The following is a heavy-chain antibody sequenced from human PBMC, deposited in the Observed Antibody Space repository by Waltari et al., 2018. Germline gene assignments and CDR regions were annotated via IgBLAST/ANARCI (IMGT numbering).Heavy chain of an antibody. CDR2: IIPILGIA. Sequence: QVQLVQSGAEVKKPGSSVKVSCKASGGTLSSYTISWVRPAPGQGLEWMGRIIPILGIANYAQKFQGRVTITADKSTSTAYMELSSLRSEDTAVYYCARNTVDTAMVTRDYWGQGTLVTVSS. V-gene: IGHV1-69*02. CDR1: GGTLSSYT. J-gene: IGHJ4*02. CDR3: ARNTVDTAMVTRDY. D-gene: IGHD5-18*01.